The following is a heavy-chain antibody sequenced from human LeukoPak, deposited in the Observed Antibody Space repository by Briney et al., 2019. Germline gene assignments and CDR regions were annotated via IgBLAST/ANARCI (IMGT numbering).Heavy chain of an antibody. V-gene: IGHV3-48*03. CDR1: GFTFSSCE. Sequence: PGGSLRRSCAASGFTFSSCEMNWVRQAPGKGLEWVSYISSSGSTIYYADSVKGRFTISRDNARNTLFLQMNSLRTEDAAVYYCATYVDTVRYDAFDVWGQGTMVTVSS. J-gene: IGHJ3*01. D-gene: IGHD5-18*01. CDR2: ISSSGSTI. CDR3: ATYVDTVRYDAFDV.